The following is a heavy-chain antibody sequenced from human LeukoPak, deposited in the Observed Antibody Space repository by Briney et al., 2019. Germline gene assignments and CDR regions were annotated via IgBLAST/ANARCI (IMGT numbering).Heavy chain of an antibody. CDR1: GFTVSSNY. CDR3: ARTPPMLVAYMDV. Sequence: AWGSLRLSSAASGFTVSSNYMSWVRQAPGKGLEWVSVIYSGGSTYYADSVKGRFTISRDNSKNSLYLQMNSLRAEDTAVYYCARTPPMLVAYMDVWGKGTTVTVSS. D-gene: IGHD3-22*01. CDR2: IYSGGST. J-gene: IGHJ6*03. V-gene: IGHV3-53*01.